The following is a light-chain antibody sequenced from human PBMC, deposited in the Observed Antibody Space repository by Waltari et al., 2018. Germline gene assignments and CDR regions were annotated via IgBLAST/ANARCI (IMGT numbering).Light chain of an antibody. CDR2: EVN. CDR3: CSYAGTPRVV. J-gene: IGLJ2*01. CDR1: NNDLGSYHP. V-gene: IGLV2-23*02. Sequence: QSALTQPASVSGSPGQSITISCTGTNNDLGSYHPVSWYHQHPGKAPDVIIFEVNKRPSGVSNRCSGSKSGNTASLTVSGLHPEDEADYYCCSYAGTPRVVFGGGTKLTVL.